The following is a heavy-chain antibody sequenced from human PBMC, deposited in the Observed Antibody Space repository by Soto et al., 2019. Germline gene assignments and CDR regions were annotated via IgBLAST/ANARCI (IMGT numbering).Heavy chain of an antibody. CDR1: GFTFDDYT. CDR2: ISWDGGST. D-gene: IGHD4-17*01. J-gene: IGHJ5*02. CDR3: AKEEYADYSNWFDP. Sequence: PGGSLRLSCAGSGFTFDDYTMHWVRQAPGKGLEWVSLISWDGGSTYYADSVKGRFTISRDNSKNSLYLQMNSLRTEDTALYYCAKEEYADYSNWFDPWGQGTLVTVSS. V-gene: IGHV3-43*01.